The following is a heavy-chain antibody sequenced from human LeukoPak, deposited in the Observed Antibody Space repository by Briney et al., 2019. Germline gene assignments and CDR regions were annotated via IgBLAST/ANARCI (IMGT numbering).Heavy chain of an antibody. CDR3: ARDLYDSGAYSSPIDY. CDR2: ITSSGSST. J-gene: IGHJ4*02. D-gene: IGHD3-22*01. Sequence: GGSLRLSCAASGFTFSTYSMNWVRQAPGKGLEWVSSITSSGSSTYYADSLKGRFTISRDNAKNSLYLQMNSLRAEDTAVYYCARDLYDSGAYSSPIDYWGQGTLVTVSS. CDR1: GFTFSTYS. V-gene: IGHV3-21*01.